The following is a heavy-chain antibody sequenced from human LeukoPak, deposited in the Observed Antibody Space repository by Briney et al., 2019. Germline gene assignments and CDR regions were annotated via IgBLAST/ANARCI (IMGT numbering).Heavy chain of an antibody. CDR1: GYTFTGYY. CDR2: INPNSGGT. J-gene: IGHJ6*02. CDR3: ARGLPYSSGVGYYYYYGMDV. D-gene: IGHD6-19*01. Sequence: ASVKVSCKASGYTFTGYYMHWVRQAPGQGLEWMGWINPNSGGTNYAQKFQGRVTMTRDTSISTAYMELSRLRSDDTAVYYCARGLPYSSGVGYYYYYGMDVWGQGTTVIVSS. V-gene: IGHV1-2*02.